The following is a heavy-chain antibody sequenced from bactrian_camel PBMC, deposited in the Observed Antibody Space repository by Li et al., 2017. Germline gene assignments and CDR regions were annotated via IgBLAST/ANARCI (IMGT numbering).Heavy chain of an antibody. CDR2: IRTGSGST. CDR1: GFTFSSHD. CDR3: ARGTGGTWYDFEY. D-gene: IGHD6*01. J-gene: IGHJ4*01. V-gene: IGHV3S40*01. Sequence: VQLVESGGGLVQPGGSLRLSCAASGFTFSSHDMSWVRQAPGKGLEWVSVIRTGSGSTYYTDSVKGRFTISRDNAKNTVYLQLNSLKTEDMAMYYCARGTGGTWYDFEYWGQGTQVTVS.